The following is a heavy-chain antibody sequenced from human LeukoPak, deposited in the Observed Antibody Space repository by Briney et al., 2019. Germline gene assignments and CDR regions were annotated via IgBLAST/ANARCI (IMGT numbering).Heavy chain of an antibody. CDR1: GFTFSSYA. CDR2: ITSSGGST. CDR3: ARDSRVVRGVISAFDI. D-gene: IGHD3-10*01. V-gene: IGHV3-23*01. J-gene: IGHJ3*02. Sequence: PGGSLRLSCAASGFTFSSYAMIWVRQAPGKGLEWVSTITSSGGSTYYADSVKGRFTISRDNSKNTLYLQMNSLRAEDTAVYYCARDSRVVRGVISAFDIWGQGTMVTVSS.